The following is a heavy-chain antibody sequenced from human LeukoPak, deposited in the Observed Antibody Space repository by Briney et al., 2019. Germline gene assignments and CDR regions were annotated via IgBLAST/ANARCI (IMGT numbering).Heavy chain of an antibody. CDR3: AREAPALRGLFDY. CDR2: ISGSGDST. Sequence: GGSLSLSCAASGFTFPSYAMSWVRQAPGRGLEWVSVISGSGDSTYYADSVKGRFTISRDNAKNSLYLQMNSLRAEDTAVYYCAREAPALRGLFDYWGQGTLVTVSP. J-gene: IGHJ4*02. D-gene: IGHD3-16*01. CDR1: GFTFPSYA. V-gene: IGHV3-23*01.